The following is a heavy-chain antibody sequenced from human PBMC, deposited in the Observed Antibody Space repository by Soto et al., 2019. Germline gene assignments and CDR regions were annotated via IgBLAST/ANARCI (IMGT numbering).Heavy chain of an antibody. CDR1: GLTFRDAW. Sequence: EVHLVESGGGLVKPGGSLRLSCVVSGLTFRDAWVNWVRQAPGEGLEWVGRIRGTTNGGKTDYAAPVKGRFTISRDDSKNTVYLQSNSLKVDDTAFYRCTTDLKWSGGDYWGQGTLVSVSS. CDR2: IRGTTNGGKT. V-gene: IGHV3-15*07. D-gene: IGHD3-10*01. J-gene: IGHJ4*02. CDR3: TTDLKWSGGDY.